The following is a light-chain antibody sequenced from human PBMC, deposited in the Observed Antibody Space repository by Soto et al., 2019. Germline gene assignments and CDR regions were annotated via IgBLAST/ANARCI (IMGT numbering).Light chain of an antibody. CDR3: QQYNNWPQT. J-gene: IGKJ1*01. V-gene: IGKV3-15*01. Sequence: EIVMTQSPATLSVSPGERATLSCRASQSVSSNLAWYQQKPGQAPRLLIYGASSWDTGIPARFSGSGSGTEFTLTISSLQSEDFAVYYCQQYNNWPQTFGQGTKVEIK. CDR1: QSVSSN. CDR2: GAS.